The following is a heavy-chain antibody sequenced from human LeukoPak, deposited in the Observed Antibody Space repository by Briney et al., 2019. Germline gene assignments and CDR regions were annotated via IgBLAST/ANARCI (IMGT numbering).Heavy chain of an antibody. CDR1: GFTFTNYA. CDR3: AKDSASYGRFDY. V-gene: IGHV3-23*01. D-gene: IGHD5-18*01. CDR2: ISGSGSST. J-gene: IGHJ4*02. Sequence: GGSLRLSCAASGFTFTNYAMGWVRQAPGKGLEWVSVISGSGSSTYYADSVKGRFTISRDDSKNTLYLQMNSLRAEDTAVYFCAKDSASYGRFDYWGQGTLVTVSS.